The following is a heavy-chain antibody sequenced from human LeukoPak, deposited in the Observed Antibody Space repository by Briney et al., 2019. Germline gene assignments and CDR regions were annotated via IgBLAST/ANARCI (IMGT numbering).Heavy chain of an antibody. CDR1: GGSISSGDYY. V-gene: IGHV4-30-4*01. Sequence: SETLSLTCTVSGGSISSGDYYWSWIRQPLGKGLEWIGYIYYSGSTYYNPSLKSRVTISVDTPKNQFSLKLSSVTAADTAVYYCARGDGQGSSGYYPPPAWFDPWGQGTLVTVSS. J-gene: IGHJ5*02. D-gene: IGHD3-22*01. CDR2: IYYSGST. CDR3: ARGDGQGSSGYYPPPAWFDP.